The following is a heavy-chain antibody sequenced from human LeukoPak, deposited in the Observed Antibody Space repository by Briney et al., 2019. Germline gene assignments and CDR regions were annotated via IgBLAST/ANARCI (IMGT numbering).Heavy chain of an antibody. Sequence: GGSLRLPCAASGFTFSSYGMSWARQAPGKGLEWVSDISGRGGGTYYADSAKGRLTISRDNSKNTLYLQINSLRAEDTAVYYCAKSQGGYYNCLGEGKLVTVSS. CDR1: GFTFSSYG. V-gene: IGHV3-23*01. CDR3: AKSQGGYYNC. J-gene: IGHJ4*02. D-gene: IGHD3-16*01. CDR2: ISGRGGGT.